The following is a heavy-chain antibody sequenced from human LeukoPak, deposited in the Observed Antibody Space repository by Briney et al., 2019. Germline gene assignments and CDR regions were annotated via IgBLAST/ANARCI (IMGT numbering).Heavy chain of an antibody. D-gene: IGHD6-13*01. V-gene: IGHV4-31*03. CDR3: ARGEAAAGSVDY. CDR2: IYYSGST. Sequence: SQTLSLTCTVSGGSISSGGYYWSWIRQHPGKGLEWIGYIYYSGSTYYNPSLKSRVTISVDTSKNQFSLKLSSVTAADTAVYYCARGEAAAGSVDYWGQGTLVTVSS. CDR1: GGSISSGGYY. J-gene: IGHJ4*02.